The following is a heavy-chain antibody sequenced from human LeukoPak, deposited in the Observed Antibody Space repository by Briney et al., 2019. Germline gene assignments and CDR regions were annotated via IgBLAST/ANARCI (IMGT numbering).Heavy chain of an antibody. Sequence: GGSLRLSCAASGFTFSSYAMSWVRQAPGKGLEWVSAISGSGGSTYYADSVKGRFTISRDNSKNTLYLQMNSLRAEDTAVYFCAKDRLEFYGSARYYFGSWGQGSLVTVSS. CDR1: GFTFSSYA. CDR3: AKDRLEFYGSARYYFGS. V-gene: IGHV3-23*01. J-gene: IGHJ4*02. CDR2: ISGSGGST. D-gene: IGHD3-10*01.